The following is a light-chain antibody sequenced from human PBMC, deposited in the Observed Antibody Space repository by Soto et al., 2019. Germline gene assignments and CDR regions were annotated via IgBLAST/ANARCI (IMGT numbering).Light chain of an antibody. CDR2: DTS. V-gene: IGKV3-15*01. Sequence: EVVMRQSPATLSVSPGECATLSCRASQGIGDTLAWYQHKPGQTPRLLIYDTSTRATGVPTRFSGSRSGAEIPLTINSLQSEDFAVYYCQPYNNWPLTFGGGTKVDIK. CDR1: QGIGDT. J-gene: IGKJ4*01. CDR3: QPYNNWPLT.